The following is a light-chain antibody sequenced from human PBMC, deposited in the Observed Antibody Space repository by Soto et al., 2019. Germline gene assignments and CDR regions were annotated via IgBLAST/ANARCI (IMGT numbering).Light chain of an antibody. J-gene: IGLJ1*01. V-gene: IGLV2-14*01. CDR2: DVS. CDR3: SSYTSSSTLNV. CDR1: SSDVGSYNY. Sequence: QSVLTQPASVSGSPGQSITISCTGTSSDVGSYNYVSWYQQHPGKVPKLMIYDVSNRPSGVSYRFSGSKSGNTASLTISGLQAEDEADYYCSSYTSSSTLNVFGTGTKLTVL.